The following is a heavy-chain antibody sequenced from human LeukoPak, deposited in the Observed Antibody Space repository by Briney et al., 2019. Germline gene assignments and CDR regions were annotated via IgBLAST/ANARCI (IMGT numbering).Heavy chain of an antibody. D-gene: IGHD1-1*01. Sequence: ASVKVSCKSSGYTFTIYDINWMRQATGQGLEWMGWMNPKSGNTGYAQKFQGRVTMTRNTSISTAYMELSSLRSEDTAVYYCARGERRTQKIDPWGQGTLVTVSS. J-gene: IGHJ5*02. CDR3: ARGERRTQKIDP. CDR1: GYTFTIYD. CDR2: MNPKSGNT. V-gene: IGHV1-8*02.